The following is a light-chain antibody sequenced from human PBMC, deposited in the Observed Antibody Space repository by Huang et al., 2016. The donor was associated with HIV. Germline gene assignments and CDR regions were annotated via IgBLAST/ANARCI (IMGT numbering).Light chain of an antibody. J-gene: IGKJ1*01. CDR1: QSLLYSLSKKNY. V-gene: IGKV4-1*01. CDR2: WAT. CDR3: LQYYSVPQT. Sequence: DIVMTQSPDSLAVSPGERATINCKSGQSLLYSLSKKNYLAWFQQKPGRPPKLLIYWATTRESGVPDRFSGSGSGTDFTLTINNLQAEDVAVYFCLQYYSVPQTFGHGTKVEIK.